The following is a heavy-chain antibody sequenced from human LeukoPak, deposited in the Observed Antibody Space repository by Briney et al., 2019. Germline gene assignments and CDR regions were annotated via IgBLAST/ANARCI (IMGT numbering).Heavy chain of an antibody. CDR1: GFTFSDSP. CDR2: ISGYGDST. J-gene: IGHJ4*02. V-gene: IGHV3-23*01. D-gene: IGHD2-2*01. Sequence: GGSLRLSCSASGFTFSDSPMSWVRQAPGKGLEWVSGISGYGDSTYYADSVKGRFTISRDNSRNTLFLQMNSLRAEDTAVYYCAHGAMYQLDYWGQGTPVTVSS. CDR3: AHGAMYQLDY.